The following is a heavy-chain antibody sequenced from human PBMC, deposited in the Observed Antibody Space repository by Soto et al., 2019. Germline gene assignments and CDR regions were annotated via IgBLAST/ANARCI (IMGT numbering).Heavy chain of an antibody. J-gene: IGHJ3*02. CDR2: IYPGDSDT. CDR1: GYSFTSYW. V-gene: IGHV5-51*01. CDR3: ARQARTGYCSGGSCRETKRAFDI. D-gene: IGHD2-15*01. Sequence: PGESLKISCKGSGYSFTSYWIDWVRQMPGKGLEWMGIIYPGDSDTRYSPSFQGQVTISADKSTSTAYLQWSSLKASDTAMYYCARQARTGYCSGGSCRETKRAFDICGQGTMVTVSS.